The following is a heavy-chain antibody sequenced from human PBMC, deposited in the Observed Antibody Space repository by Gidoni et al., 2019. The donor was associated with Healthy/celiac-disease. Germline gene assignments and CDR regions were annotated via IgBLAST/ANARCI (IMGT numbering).Heavy chain of an antibody. Sequence: EVQLVESGGGVVQPGGSLRLSCAASGFTFDDYAMHWVRQAPGKGLEWVSLIGGDGGSTYYADSVKGRFTISRDNSKNSLYLQMNSLRTEDTALYYCAKSLGLLGYYYGMDVWGQGTTVTVSS. CDR2: IGGDGGST. J-gene: IGHJ6*02. CDR1: GFTFDDYA. CDR3: AKSLGLLGYYYGMDV. V-gene: IGHV3-43*02. D-gene: IGHD1-26*01.